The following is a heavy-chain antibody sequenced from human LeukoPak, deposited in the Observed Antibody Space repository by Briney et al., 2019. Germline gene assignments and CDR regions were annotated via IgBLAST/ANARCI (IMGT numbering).Heavy chain of an antibody. J-gene: IGHJ5*01. CDR2: MNPNCGNT. Sequence: SSVNVSCQPCVYIFTSYDINGVRQAAAQGLEWMGWMNPNCGNTRYLQKFQGRVTMTRDTSISAAYMELSSLRSVDTAVYYCAGRSNCAVGAVPPNWFDSWGQGTLVTVSS. D-gene: IGHD4-11*01. CDR3: AGRSNCAVGAVPPNWFDS. CDR1: VYIFTSYD. V-gene: IGHV1-8*01.